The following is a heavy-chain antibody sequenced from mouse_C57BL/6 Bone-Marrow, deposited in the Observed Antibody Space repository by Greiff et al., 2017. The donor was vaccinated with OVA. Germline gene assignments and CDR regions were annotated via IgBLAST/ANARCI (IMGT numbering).Heavy chain of an antibody. J-gene: IGHJ1*03. CDR2: IYPGDGDT. V-gene: IGHV1-82*01. Sequence: QVQLQQSGPELVKPGASVKISCKASGYAFSSSWMNWVKQRPGKGLEWIGRIYPGDGDTNYNGKFKGKATLTADKSSSTAYMQLSSLTSEDSAVYFCARPYYGSSYWYFDVWGTGTTVTVSS. CDR1: GYAFSSSW. CDR3: ARPYYGSSYWYFDV. D-gene: IGHD1-1*01.